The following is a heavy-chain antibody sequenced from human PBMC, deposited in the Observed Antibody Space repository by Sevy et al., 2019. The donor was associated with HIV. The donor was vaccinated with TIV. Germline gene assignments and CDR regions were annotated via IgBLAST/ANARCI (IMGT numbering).Heavy chain of an antibody. J-gene: IGHJ4*02. CDR3: ARAPYYAGFDY. CDR1: GGSISGYY. D-gene: IGHD1-26*01. CDR2: IYTSGST. Sequence: SESLSLTCTVSGGSISGYYWSWIRQPAGKGLEWIGRIYTSGSTNYNPSLQSRVTMSVDTSKNQFSLKLSSVTAADTAVYYCARAPYYAGFDYWGQGTLVTVSS. V-gene: IGHV4-4*07.